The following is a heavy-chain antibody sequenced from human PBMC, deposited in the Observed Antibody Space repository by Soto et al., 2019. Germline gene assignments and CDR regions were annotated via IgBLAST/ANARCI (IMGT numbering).Heavy chain of an antibody. CDR2: IDPVDSYA. CDR3: SRIVSVARNWFVP. Sequence: PGESLKISCKGSGFSFTNYWISWVRQMPGKGLEWMGNIDPVDSYANYSPSFQGHVTFSVDTSISTAYLQWSSLKASDTAMYFCSRIVSVARNWFVPSGQGTLRTVSS. J-gene: IGHJ5*02. V-gene: IGHV5-10-1*01. D-gene: IGHD2-15*01. CDR1: GFSFTNYW.